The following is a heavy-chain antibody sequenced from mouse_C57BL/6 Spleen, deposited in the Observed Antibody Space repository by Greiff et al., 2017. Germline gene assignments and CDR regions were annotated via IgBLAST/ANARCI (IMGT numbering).Heavy chain of an antibody. D-gene: IGHD2-1*01. CDR3: ARGSIYYGNYDYAMDY. V-gene: IGHV5-17*01. J-gene: IGHJ4*01. Sequence: EVKVVESGGGLVKPGGSLKLSCAASGFTFSDYGMHWVRQAPEKGLEWVAYISSGSSTIYYADTVKGRFTISRDNAKITLFLQMTSLRSEDTAMYYCARGSIYYGNYDYAMDYWGQGTSVTVSS. CDR2: ISSGSSTI. CDR1: GFTFSDYG.